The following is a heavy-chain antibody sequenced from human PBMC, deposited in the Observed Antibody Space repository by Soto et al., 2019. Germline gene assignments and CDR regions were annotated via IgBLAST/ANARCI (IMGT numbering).Heavy chain of an antibody. CDR3: ARDLGVSVRDY. Sequence: QVQLVQSGAEVRKPGSSVKVSCKASGVDFSGLGLGWVRQAPGQGLEWMGGIVPMLGIGSYAEKFRGRVTITADESTSTAYLDLRSLTSTEPAVDYCARDLGVSVRDYWGQGTPVIVSS. D-gene: IGHD1-26*01. CDR2: IVPMLGIG. J-gene: IGHJ4*02. V-gene: IGHV1-69*01. CDR1: GVDFSGLG.